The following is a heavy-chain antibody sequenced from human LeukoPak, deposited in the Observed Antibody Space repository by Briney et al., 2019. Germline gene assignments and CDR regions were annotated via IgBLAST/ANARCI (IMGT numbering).Heavy chain of an antibody. Sequence: SGGSLRLSCAASGFTLNNYGMDWVRQAPGRVLEWISSISSTSSTIYYADSVKGRFTISRDNAKNSLYLQMNSLRAEDTAVYYCERDDFYYDSRGSYAMYYYYMDVWGKGTTVTVSS. D-gene: IGHD3-22*01. V-gene: IGHV3-48*04. J-gene: IGHJ6*03. CDR2: ISSTSSTI. CDR1: GFTLNNYG. CDR3: ERDDFYYDSRGSYAMYYYYMDV.